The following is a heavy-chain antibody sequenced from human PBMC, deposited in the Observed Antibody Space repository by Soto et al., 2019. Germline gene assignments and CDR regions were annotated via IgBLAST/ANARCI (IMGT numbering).Heavy chain of an antibody. D-gene: IGHD6-13*01. V-gene: IGHV3-30*04. Sequence: PGGSLRLSCAASGFTFTNYAMHWVRQAPGKGLEWVAVISNDGNNKYYADSVKGRFTISRDNSKKTLSLQMNSLRAEDTAVYYCARPPESSSWYVGDYWGQGTLVTVSS. J-gene: IGHJ4*02. CDR3: ARPPESSSWYVGDY. CDR2: ISNDGNNK. CDR1: GFTFTNYA.